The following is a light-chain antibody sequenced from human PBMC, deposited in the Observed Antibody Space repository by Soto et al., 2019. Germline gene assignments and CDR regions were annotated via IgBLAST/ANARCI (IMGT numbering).Light chain of an antibody. J-gene: IGKJ1*01. CDR3: MQALDYPWT. V-gene: IGKV2-28*01. CDR2: LGS. CDR1: QSLLHKNGYNY. Sequence: DIVTTQSPLSLSVTPGEPASISCRSSQSLLHKNGYNYLDWYLLKPGRSPQLLIYLGSNRASGVPDRFSGSGSGTDFTLRISRVEAEDVGVYFCMQALDYPWTFGQGTKVDIK.